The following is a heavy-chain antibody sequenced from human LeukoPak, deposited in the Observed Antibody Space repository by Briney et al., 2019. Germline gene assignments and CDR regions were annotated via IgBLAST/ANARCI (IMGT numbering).Heavy chain of an antibody. V-gene: IGHV4-59*01. D-gene: IGHD6-13*01. Sequence: SETLSLTCTVSGGSISTYYWSWIRQPPGKGLEWIGYIYYIGSTKYNPSLKSRVTITVDTSKNQFSLKLSSVTAADTAVYYCARAGSSWSFDYWGQGTLVTVSS. CDR2: IYYIGST. CDR1: GGSISTYY. CDR3: ARAGSSWSFDY. J-gene: IGHJ4*02.